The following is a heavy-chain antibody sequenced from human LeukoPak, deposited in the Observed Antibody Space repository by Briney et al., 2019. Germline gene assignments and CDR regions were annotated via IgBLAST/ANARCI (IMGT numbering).Heavy chain of an antibody. CDR1: GYTFTGYY. Sequence: APVKVSCKASGYTFTGYYMHWVRQAPGQGLEWMGWINPNSGGTNYAQKFQGRVTMTRDTSISTAYMELSRLRSDDTAVYYCARVYAVAASFQHWGQGTLVTVSS. D-gene: IGHD2-15*01. CDR3: ARVYAVAASFQH. CDR2: INPNSGGT. V-gene: IGHV1-2*02. J-gene: IGHJ1*01.